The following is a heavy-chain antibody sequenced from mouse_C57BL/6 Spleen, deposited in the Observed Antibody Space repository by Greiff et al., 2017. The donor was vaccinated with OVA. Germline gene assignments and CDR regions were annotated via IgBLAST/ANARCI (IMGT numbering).Heavy chain of an antibody. CDR3: ARSSYDYDGNYFDY. J-gene: IGHJ2*01. CDR2: IWWDDDK. D-gene: IGHD2-4*01. Sequence: QVTLKESGPGILQPSQTLSLTCSFSGFSLSTFGMGVGWIRQPSGKGLEWLAHIWWDDDKYYNPALKSRLTISKDTSKNQVFLKIANVDTADTATYYCARSSYDYDGNYFDYWGQGTTLTVSS. V-gene: IGHV8-8*01. CDR1: GFSLSTFGMG.